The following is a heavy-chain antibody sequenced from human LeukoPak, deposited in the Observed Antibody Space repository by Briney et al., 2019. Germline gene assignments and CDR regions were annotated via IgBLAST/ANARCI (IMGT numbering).Heavy chain of an antibody. CDR2: INTYNGNT. V-gene: IGHV1-18*01. J-gene: IGHJ3*02. Sequence: ASVKVSCKASSYTFISYGISWVRQAPGQGLEWMGWINTYNGNTNYAQKLQGRVTMTTDTSTTTAYMELRSLRSDDTAVYYCARDHNWNDGLNPPPFDIWGQGTMVTVSS. D-gene: IGHD1-1*01. CDR1: SYTFISYG. CDR3: ARDHNWNDGLNPPPFDI.